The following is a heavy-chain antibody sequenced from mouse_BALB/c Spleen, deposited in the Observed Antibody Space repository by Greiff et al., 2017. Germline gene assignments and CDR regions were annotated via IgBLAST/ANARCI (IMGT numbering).Heavy chain of an antibody. D-gene: IGHD4-1*01. CDR2: IDPANGNT. J-gene: IGHJ2*01. CDR1: GFNIKDTY. V-gene: IGHV14-3*02. CDR3: ASGTGTGCFDY. Sequence: VQLQQSGAELVKPGASVKLSCTASGFNIKDTYMHWVKQRPEQGLEWIGRIDPANGNTKYDPKFQGKATITADTSSNTAYLQLSSLTSEDTAVYYCASGTGTGCFDYWGQGATLTVSS.